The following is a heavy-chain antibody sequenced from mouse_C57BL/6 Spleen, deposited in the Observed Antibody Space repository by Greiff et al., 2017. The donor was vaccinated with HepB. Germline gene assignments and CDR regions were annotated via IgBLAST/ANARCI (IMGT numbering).Heavy chain of an antibody. CDR1: GYSITSGYY. CDR3: AREEGYYAMDY. Sequence: ESGPGLVKPSQSLSLTCSVTGYSITSGYYWNWIRQFPGNKLEWMGYISYDGSNNYNPSLKNRISITRDTSKNQFFLKLNSVTTEDTATYYCAREEGYYAMDYWGQGTSVTVSS. J-gene: IGHJ4*01. CDR2: ISYDGSN. V-gene: IGHV3-6*01.